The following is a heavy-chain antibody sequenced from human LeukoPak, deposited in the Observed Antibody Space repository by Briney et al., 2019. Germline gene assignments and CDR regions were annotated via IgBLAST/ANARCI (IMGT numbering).Heavy chain of an antibody. CDR2: ISYDGGNK. CDR1: GFTFSSYA. V-gene: IGHV3-30-3*01. D-gene: IGHD6-19*01. Sequence: GGSLRLSCAASGFTFSSYAMHWVRQAPGKGLEWVAVISYDGGNKYYADSVKGRFTISRDNSKNTLYLQMNSLRAEDTAVYYCARALPSPGYSSGWYRGEDYWGQGTLVTVSS. J-gene: IGHJ4*02. CDR3: ARALPSPGYSSGWYRGEDY.